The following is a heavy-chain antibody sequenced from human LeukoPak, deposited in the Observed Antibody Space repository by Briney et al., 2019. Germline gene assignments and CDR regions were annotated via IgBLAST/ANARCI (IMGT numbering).Heavy chain of an antibody. CDR3: AKGDSSGWWGTGFDY. V-gene: IGHV3-23*01. CDR1: GFTFSSYA. Sequence: HPGGSLRLSCAASGFTFSSYAMSWVRQAPGKGLEWVSAISGSGGSTYYADSVKGRFTISRDNSKNTLYLQMNSLRAEDTAVYYCAKGDSSGWWGTGFDYWGQGTLVTVSS. D-gene: IGHD6-19*01. J-gene: IGHJ4*02. CDR2: ISGSGGST.